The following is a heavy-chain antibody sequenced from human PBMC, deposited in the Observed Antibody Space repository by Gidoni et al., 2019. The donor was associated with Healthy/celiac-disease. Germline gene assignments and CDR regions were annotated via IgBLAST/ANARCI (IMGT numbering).Heavy chain of an antibody. J-gene: IGHJ4*02. Sequence: QLQLQASGPGLVKPSETLSLTCTVSGGSISSSSYYWGWIRQPPGKGLEWIGSIYYSGRTYYNPSLKSRVTISVDTSKNQFSLKLSSVTAADTAVYYCASLVGATASDYWGQGTLVTVSS. CDR2: IYYSGRT. V-gene: IGHV4-39*07. D-gene: IGHD1-26*01. CDR3: ASLVGATASDY. CDR1: GGSISSSSYY.